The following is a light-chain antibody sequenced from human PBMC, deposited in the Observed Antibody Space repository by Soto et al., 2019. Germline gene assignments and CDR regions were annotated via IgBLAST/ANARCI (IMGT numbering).Light chain of an antibody. CDR1: QSISSW. Sequence: DIQMTQSPSTLSASVGDSVTTTCRASQSISSWLAWYQQKPGKAPXXLIYDASSLESGVPSRFRGIGSGTDFTFTISRLKPEDIATYYCQQYENLPTFGQGTRLEIK. V-gene: IGKV1-5*01. J-gene: IGKJ5*01. CDR3: QQYENLPT. CDR2: DAS.